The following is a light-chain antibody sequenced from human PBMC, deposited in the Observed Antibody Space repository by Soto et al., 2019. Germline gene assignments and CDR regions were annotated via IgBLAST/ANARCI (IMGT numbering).Light chain of an antibody. Sequence: DLHMTHCLSALSTSVIDGVTLTCRASQSISSYLNWYQQKPGKAPKLLIYAASSLQSGVPSSFSGSGSGTDFTLTFCRMQTVSSTISDGQPHRLTFGQGTKVDI. J-gene: IGKJ1*01. CDR3: QPHRLT. V-gene: IGKV1-39*02. CDR1: QSISSY. CDR2: AAS.